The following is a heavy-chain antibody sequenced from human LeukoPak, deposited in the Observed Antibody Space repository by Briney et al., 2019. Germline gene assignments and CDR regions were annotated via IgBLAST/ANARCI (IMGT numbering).Heavy chain of an antibody. CDR1: GFTFSSYS. CDR2: ISSGSSAI. V-gene: IGHV3-48*02. Sequence: PGGSLRLSCAAPGFTFSSYSMNWVRQAPGKGLEWVSYISSGSSAIYYADSVKARFTISRDNAKNSLYLQMNSLRDDDTAVYYCARDGSGSYYKYFQHWGQGTLVTVSS. J-gene: IGHJ1*01. CDR3: ARDGSGSYYKYFQH. D-gene: IGHD3-10*01.